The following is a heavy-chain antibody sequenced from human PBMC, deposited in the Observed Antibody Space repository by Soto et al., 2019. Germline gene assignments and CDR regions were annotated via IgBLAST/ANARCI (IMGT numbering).Heavy chain of an antibody. J-gene: IGHJ6*03. CDR3: GRRPHHVIPDFYSYSAV. V-gene: IGHV4-59*08. CDR1: GGSISSYD. Sequence: PSETMSLSCTVSGGSISSYDGSWIRKPPGKGLEWIGYIYYSGSTNYNPSLKSRVTISVDTSKNHFSLKLSSVTAADTAVYYCGRRPHHVIPDFYSYSAVWGNGTTVPVS. D-gene: IGHD3-16*02. CDR2: IYYSGST.